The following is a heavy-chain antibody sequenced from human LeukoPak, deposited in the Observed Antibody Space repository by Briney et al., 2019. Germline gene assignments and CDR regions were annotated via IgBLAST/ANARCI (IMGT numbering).Heavy chain of an antibody. J-gene: IGHJ6*03. CDR1: GFTLSSYE. CDR2: ISRRGSTI. V-gene: IGHV3-48*03. D-gene: IGHD6-13*01. Sequence: GGSLRLSCGAWGFTLSSYEMNGVRQARGKGREGVSYISRRGSTIYYADSVKGRFTISRDNAKNSLYLQMNSLRAEDTAVYYCARVAAAGTGIFVNFSYSMDIWGKGPTVPLSS. CDR3: ARVAAAGTGIFVNFSYSMDI.